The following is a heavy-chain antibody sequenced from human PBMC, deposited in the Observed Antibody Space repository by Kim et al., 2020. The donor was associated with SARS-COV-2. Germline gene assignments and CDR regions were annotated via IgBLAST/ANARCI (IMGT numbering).Heavy chain of an antibody. CDR3: AKGRIYGDYPPDY. CDR2: ISYDGSNK. Sequence: GGSLRLSCAASGFTFSSYGMHWVRQAPGKGLEWVAVISYDGSNKYYADSVKGRFTISRDNSKNTLYLQMNSLRAEDTAVYYCAKGRIYGDYPPDYWGQGTLVTVSS. D-gene: IGHD4-17*01. CDR1: GFTFSSYG. V-gene: IGHV3-30*18. J-gene: IGHJ4*02.